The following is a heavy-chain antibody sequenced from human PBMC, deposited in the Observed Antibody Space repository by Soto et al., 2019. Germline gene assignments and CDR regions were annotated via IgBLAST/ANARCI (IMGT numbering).Heavy chain of an antibody. CDR3: ARAGYDSSGYYFYAMDV. CDR2: IGTAGDP. D-gene: IGHD3-22*01. V-gene: IGHV3-13*05. CDR1: GFTFSSYD. Sequence: PGGSLRLSCSASGFTFSSYDMHWVRQATGEGLEWVSAIGTAGDPYYSGSVKGRFTISRGNAENSVYLQMNSLRAGDTAVYYCARAGYDSSGYYFYAMDVWGPGTTVTVSS. J-gene: IGHJ6*02.